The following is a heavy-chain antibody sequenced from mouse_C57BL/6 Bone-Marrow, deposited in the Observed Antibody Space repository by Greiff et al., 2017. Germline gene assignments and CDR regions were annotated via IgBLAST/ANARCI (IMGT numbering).Heavy chain of an antibody. D-gene: IGHD4-1*01. Sequence: QVQLQQSGAELVKPGASVKMSCKASGYTFTSYWITWVKQRPGQGLEWIGDIYPGSGSTNYNEKFKSKATLTVYTSSSTAYMQLCSLTSEDSAVYYCARTGTGAWFAYGGQGTLVTVSA. CDR3: ARTGTGAWFAY. CDR2: IYPGSGST. J-gene: IGHJ3*01. V-gene: IGHV1-55*01. CDR1: GYTFTSYW.